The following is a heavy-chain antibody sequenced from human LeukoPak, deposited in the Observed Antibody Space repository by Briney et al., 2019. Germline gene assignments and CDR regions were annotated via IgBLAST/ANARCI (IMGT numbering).Heavy chain of an antibody. CDR1: GFTFSSNA. CDR3: AKDGSTYYDRSGYYPFHY. CDR2: ISGIDSGA. Sequence: GGSLRLSCVASGFTFSSNAMSWVRQAPGKGLEWVATISGIDSGAYYADSVKGRFTTSRDNSKNTLYLHMNSLRAEDTAVYYCAKDGSTYYDRSGYYPFHYWGQGALVTVSS. D-gene: IGHD3-22*01. J-gene: IGHJ4*02. V-gene: IGHV3-23*01.